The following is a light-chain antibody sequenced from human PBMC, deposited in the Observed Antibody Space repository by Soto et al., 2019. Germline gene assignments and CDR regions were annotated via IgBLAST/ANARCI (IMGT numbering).Light chain of an antibody. CDR2: AAS. V-gene: IGKV1-12*01. CDR3: QQGDSFPIT. Sequence: DIQMTQSPSSVSASIGDRVTITCRASQDIGSWLAWYQQKPGKAPDLLIYAASSLQSGVPSRFYGSRSGTDFTLTISSLQPEDFATYYCQQGDSFPITFGQGTRLEIK. J-gene: IGKJ5*01. CDR1: QDIGSW.